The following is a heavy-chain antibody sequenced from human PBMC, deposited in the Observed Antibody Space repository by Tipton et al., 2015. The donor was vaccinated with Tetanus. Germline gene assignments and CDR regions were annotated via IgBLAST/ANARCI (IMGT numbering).Heavy chain of an antibody. V-gene: IGHV3-13*01. CDR2: IGFRGNT. J-gene: IGHJ2*01. CDR1: GFDFRNYD. CDR3: ARDLSYYDYIWGGVRVRYFDL. Sequence: SLRLSCAASGFDFRNYDMHWVRQAPGKGLEWVSLIGFRGNTHYADSVKGRFTISRDNAKNTLFLQMSSLTDEDTAVYYCARDLSYYDYIWGGVRVRYFDLWGRGTLVTVSS. D-gene: IGHD3-16*01.